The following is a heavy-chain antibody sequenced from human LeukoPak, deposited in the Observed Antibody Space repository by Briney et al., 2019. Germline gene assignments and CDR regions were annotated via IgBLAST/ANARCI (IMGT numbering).Heavy chain of an antibody. CDR3: AREQRGHSYGPGYYYGMDV. CDR1: GGSISSYY. Sequence: SETLSLTCTVSGGSISSYYWSWIRQPPGKGLEWIGYIYYSGSTNYNPSLKSRVTISVDTSKNQFSLKLSSVTAADTAVYYCAREQRGHSYGPGYYYGMDVWGQGTTVTVS. CDR2: IYYSGST. J-gene: IGHJ6*02. D-gene: IGHD5-18*01. V-gene: IGHV4-59*01.